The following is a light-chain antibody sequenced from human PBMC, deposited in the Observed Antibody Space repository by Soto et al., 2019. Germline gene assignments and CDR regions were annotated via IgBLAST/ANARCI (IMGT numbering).Light chain of an antibody. CDR3: QQRRSWPIT. J-gene: IGKJ4*01. CDR1: QSLASY. Sequence: EIVLTQSPATLSLSPGERATLSCRASQSLASYLAWYQQKRGQAPRLLIYDASNRAPGVPARFSGSGSGTDFTLTINSLEPEVFAVYYCQQRRSWPITFGGGTKVEMK. V-gene: IGKV3-11*01. CDR2: DAS.